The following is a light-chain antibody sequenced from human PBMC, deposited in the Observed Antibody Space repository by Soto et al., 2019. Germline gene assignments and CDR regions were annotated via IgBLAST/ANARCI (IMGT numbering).Light chain of an antibody. CDR1: QTVSNSY. J-gene: IGKJ4*01. Sequence: IVLTESPGTLSLSPGERATLSCRASQTVSNSYLAWYQQSPGQAPRLLIYAASSRATGIPDRFSGSGSGTDFTFTISRLEPEDFAVYYCQQYGYSATFGGGTKVDIK. CDR3: QQYGYSAT. CDR2: AAS. V-gene: IGKV3-20*01.